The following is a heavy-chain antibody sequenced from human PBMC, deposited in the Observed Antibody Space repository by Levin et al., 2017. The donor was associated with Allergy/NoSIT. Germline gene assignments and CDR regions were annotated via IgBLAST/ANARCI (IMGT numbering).Heavy chain of an antibody. CDR1: GYTFIDYY. CDR3: ARNDYGDYVQNFDY. Sequence: PVASVKVSCKAAGYTFIDYYMHWVRQAPGQGLEWMGWVNCNSGDTNYAQKFQGRVTMTRDTSIRTAYIELSSLRSDDTAVYYCARNDYGDYVQNFDYWGQGTLVTVSS. V-gene: IGHV1-2*02. D-gene: IGHD4-17*01. CDR2: VNCNSGDT. J-gene: IGHJ4*02.